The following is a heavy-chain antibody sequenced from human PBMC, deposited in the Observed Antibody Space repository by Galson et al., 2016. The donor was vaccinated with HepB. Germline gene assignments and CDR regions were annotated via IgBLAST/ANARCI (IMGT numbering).Heavy chain of an antibody. D-gene: IGHD6-6*01. Sequence: SVKVSCKADGYILTKMSIHWVRQAPGKGLEWMGRLHPEDGETVYAPRFQGKVSMTVAMPEDSSSDTTFMELISLTSDDTAIYFCAAAHRSSSMSWTPPLDFWGQGTLVSVS. V-gene: IGHV1-24*01. J-gene: IGHJ4*02. CDR3: AAAHRSSSMSWTPPLDF. CDR1: GYILTKMS. CDR2: LHPEDGET.